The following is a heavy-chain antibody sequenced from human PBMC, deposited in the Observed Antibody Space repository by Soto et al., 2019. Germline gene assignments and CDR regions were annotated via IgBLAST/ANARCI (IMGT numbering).Heavy chain of an antibody. CDR3: ARQSPYSSSWRDGMDV. J-gene: IGHJ6*02. CDR1: GYSFTSYW. V-gene: IGHV5-10-1*01. D-gene: IGHD6-13*01. CDR2: IDPSDSYT. Sequence: GESLKISCKGSGYSFTSYWINWVRQMPGKGLEWMGRIDPSDSYTNYSPSFQGHVTISADKSISTAYLQWSSLKASDTAMYYCARQSPYSSSWRDGMDVWGQGTTVTVSS.